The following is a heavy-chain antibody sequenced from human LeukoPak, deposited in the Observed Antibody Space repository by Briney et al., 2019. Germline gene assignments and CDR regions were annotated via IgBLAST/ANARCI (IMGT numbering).Heavy chain of an antibody. CDR2: VYDAGTT. CDR1: GDSIRSNY. Sequence: SETLSLTCTVSGDSIRSNYWTWIRQPPGKGLEWIGFVYDAGTTNYNPSLNSRVTISVDPSKNQFSLKLNSVTAADTAAYFCARVVRGVVTSNWFDPWSQGSPATVSS. CDR3: ARVVRGVVTSNWFDP. D-gene: IGHD2-21*02. V-gene: IGHV4-59*01. J-gene: IGHJ5*02.